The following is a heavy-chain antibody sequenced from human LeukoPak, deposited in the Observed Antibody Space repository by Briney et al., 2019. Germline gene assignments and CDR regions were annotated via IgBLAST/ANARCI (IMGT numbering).Heavy chain of an antibody. CDR2: TIGSGYNT. J-gene: IGHJ3*02. CDR3: AKGSGYYSRDAFDI. CDR1: GLTFSNYA. D-gene: IGHD3-22*01. Sequence: GGSLRLSCAASGLTFSNYAMSWVRQAPGKGLEWVSATIGSGYNTYYADSVKGRFAISRDSSKNTLYLQMNSLRAEDTAVYYCAKGSGYYSRDAFDIWGQGTMDTVSS. V-gene: IGHV3-23*01.